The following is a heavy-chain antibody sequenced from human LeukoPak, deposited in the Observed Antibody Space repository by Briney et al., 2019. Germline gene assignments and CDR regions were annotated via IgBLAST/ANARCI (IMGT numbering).Heavy chain of an antibody. J-gene: IGHJ4*02. CDR2: ISAYNGNT. Sequence: ASVKVSCKASGYTFTSYGISWVRQAPGQGLEWMGWISAYNGNTNYAQKLQGRVTMTTDTSTSTAYMELRSLRSDDTAVYYCATTPEYCSGGSCYGGDYWGQGTLVTVSS. V-gene: IGHV1-18*01. CDR1: GYTFTSYG. D-gene: IGHD2-15*01. CDR3: ATTPEYCSGGSCYGGDY.